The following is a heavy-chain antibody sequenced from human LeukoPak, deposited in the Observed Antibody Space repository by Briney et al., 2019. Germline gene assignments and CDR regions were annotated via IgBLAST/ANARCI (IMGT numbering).Heavy chain of an antibody. Sequence: GGSLRPSCAASGFTFSSYAMSWVRQAPGKGLEWVSAISGSGGSTYYADSVKGRFTISRDNSKNTLYLQMNSLRAEDTAVYYCVKGWDIVVVPAAIDYWGQGTLVTVSS. D-gene: IGHD2-2*01. CDR2: ISGSGGST. V-gene: IGHV3-23*01. CDR1: GFTFSSYA. CDR3: VKGWDIVVVPAAIDY. J-gene: IGHJ4*02.